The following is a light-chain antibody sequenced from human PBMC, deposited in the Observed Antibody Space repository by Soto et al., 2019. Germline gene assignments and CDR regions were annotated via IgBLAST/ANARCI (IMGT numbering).Light chain of an antibody. Sequence: EIVLTQSPATLSLSPGERATLSCRASQSVSSYLAWYQQKPGQAPRLLIYGASTRATGIPARFSGTGSETDFTLTISGLQSEDFALYYCQQYNKWPLITFGQGTRLEIK. J-gene: IGKJ5*01. CDR3: QQYNKWPLIT. CDR1: QSVSSY. V-gene: IGKV3-15*01. CDR2: GAS.